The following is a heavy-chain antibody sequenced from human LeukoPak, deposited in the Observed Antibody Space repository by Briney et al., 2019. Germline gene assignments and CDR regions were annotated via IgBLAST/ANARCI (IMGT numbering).Heavy chain of an antibody. D-gene: IGHD5-12*01. CDR3: ARDPLTIDSGDNWFDP. CDR1: GYSISSGYY. CDR2: IYYSGST. J-gene: IGHJ5*02. Sequence: SETLSLTCTVSGYSISSGYYWGWIRQPPGKGLEWIGSIYYSGSTYYNPSLKSRVTISVDTSKNQFSLKLSSVTAADTAVYYCARDPLTIDSGDNWFDPWGQGTLVTVSS. V-gene: IGHV4-38-2*02.